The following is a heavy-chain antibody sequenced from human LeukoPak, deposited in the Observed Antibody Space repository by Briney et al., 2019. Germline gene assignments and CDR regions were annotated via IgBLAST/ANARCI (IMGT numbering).Heavy chain of an antibody. J-gene: IGHJ4*02. CDR3: ARTRASYDDY. Sequence: GGSLRLSCAASGFTVSSNYLTWVRQAPGKGLEWVSVIFSTGNTDYADSVKGRFTISRDNSKNTLYLQMNSLRAEDTAVCYCARTRASYDDYWGQGTLVTVSS. V-gene: IGHV3-53*01. CDR1: GFTVSSNY. D-gene: IGHD5-12*01. CDR2: IFSTGNT.